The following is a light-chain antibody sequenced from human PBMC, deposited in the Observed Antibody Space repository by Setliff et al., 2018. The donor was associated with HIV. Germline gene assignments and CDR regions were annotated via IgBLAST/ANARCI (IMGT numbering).Light chain of an antibody. CDR2: EVT. J-gene: IGLJ1*01. CDR1: SSDVGSYNL. V-gene: IGLV2-23*02. CDR3: CSYGSSDTVV. Sequence: QSALTQPASVSGSPGQSITISCTGTSSDVGSYNLVSWYQQRPGKAPKLIMYEVTKWPSGISDRFSGSKSGNTASLTISGLQADDEADYYCCSYGSSDTVVSGTGTKVTVL.